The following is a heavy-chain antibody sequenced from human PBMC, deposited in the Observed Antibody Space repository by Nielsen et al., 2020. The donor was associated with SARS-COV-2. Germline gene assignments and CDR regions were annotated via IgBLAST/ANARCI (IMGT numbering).Heavy chain of an antibody. V-gene: IGHV3-9*01. D-gene: IGHD6-19*01. Sequence: SLKISCAASGFTFSRNGMHWVRQSPGKGLEWVSGISWNSGSIGYADSVKGRFTISRDNAKNSLYLQMNSLRAEDTALYYCAKDMGWTDAFDIWGQGTMVTVSS. J-gene: IGHJ3*02. CDR2: ISWNSGSI. CDR1: GFTFSRNG. CDR3: AKDMGWTDAFDI.